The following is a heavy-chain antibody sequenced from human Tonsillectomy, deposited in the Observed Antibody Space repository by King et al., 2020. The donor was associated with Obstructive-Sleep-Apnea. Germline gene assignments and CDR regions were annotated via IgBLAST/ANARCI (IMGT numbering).Heavy chain of an antibody. V-gene: IGHV4-59*01. CDR2: IYYSGST. D-gene: IGHD3-10*01. Sequence: QLQESGPGLVKPSETLSLTCTVSGGSISSYYWSWIRQPPGKGLEWIGYIYYSGSTNYNPSLKSRVTISVDTSKNQFSLKLSSVTAADTAVYYCARAPSYYGSDYYGMDVWGQGTTVTVSS. J-gene: IGHJ6*02. CDR1: GGSISSYY. CDR3: ARAPSYYGSDYYGMDV.